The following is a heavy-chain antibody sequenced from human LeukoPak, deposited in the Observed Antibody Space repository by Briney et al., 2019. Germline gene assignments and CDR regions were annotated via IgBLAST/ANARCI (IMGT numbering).Heavy chain of an antibody. V-gene: IGHV4-59*11. CDR1: GVSITSHF. Sequence: SETLSLTCTVSGVSITSHFWSWIRQPPGKGLEWIAYVHYTGSTNYNPSLKSRVTISMDTPKNQFSLRLRSVTAADTAVYYCRGDFVGYCSGGSCYYYFDYWGQGTLVTVSS. CDR3: RGDFVGYCSGGSCYYYFDY. D-gene: IGHD2-15*01. CDR2: VHYTGST. J-gene: IGHJ4*02.